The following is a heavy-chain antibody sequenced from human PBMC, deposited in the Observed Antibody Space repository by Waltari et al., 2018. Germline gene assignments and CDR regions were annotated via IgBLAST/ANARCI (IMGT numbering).Heavy chain of an antibody. CDR2: INSGNGNK. D-gene: IGHD3-10*01. J-gene: IGHJ3*02. V-gene: IGHV1-3*01. CDR3: ARRALVRGDAFDI. CDR1: GYAFTSYA. Sequence: QVQLVQSGAEVKKPGASVNVSCTASGYAFTSYAIHWMRQAPGERLEWMGGINSGNGNKRYVQKFQGRVSITMNTSATTVYMELSSLRSEDTAVYYCARRALVRGDAFDIWGQGTMVTVSS.